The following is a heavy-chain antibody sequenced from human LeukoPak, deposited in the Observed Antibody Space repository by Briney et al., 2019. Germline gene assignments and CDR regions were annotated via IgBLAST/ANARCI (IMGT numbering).Heavy chain of an antibody. CDR2: VYYSGSA. J-gene: IGHJ4*02. CDR1: GGSISSSIYH. CDR3: ARDGGETVTHQNY. V-gene: IGHV4-39*07. D-gene: IGHD4-17*01. Sequence: SETLSLTCTVSGGSISSSIYHWAWIRQPPGKGLEWIGSVYYSGSAYYTPSLKRRVAMSVDTSDSQFSLKLNYVTAADTAVYYCARDGGETVTHQNYWGQGTLVTVSS.